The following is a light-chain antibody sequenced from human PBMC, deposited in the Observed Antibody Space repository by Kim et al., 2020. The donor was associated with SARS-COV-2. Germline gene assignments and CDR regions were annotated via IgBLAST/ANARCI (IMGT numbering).Light chain of an antibody. V-gene: IGLV3-19*01. J-gene: IGLJ3*02. CDR1: RLRGYY. Sequence: ALGQTVTITCKGDRLRGYYASWFRQKSGQAPILVIYGDKNRPSGIPDRFSGSGSGNTASLTITGAQAEDEADYYCNSRDSSGNHVLFGGGTKLTVL. CDR3: NSRDSSGNHVL. CDR2: GDK.